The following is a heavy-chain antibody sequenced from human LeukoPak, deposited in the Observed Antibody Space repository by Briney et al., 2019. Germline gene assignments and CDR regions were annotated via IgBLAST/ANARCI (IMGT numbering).Heavy chain of an antibody. CDR2: IKQDGSEK. J-gene: IGHJ4*02. CDR3: ARFDSSGYYPFDY. V-gene: IGHV3-7*04. D-gene: IGHD3-22*01. CDR1: GFTFSSYW. Sequence: SGGSLRLSCAASGFTFSSYWMSSVRQAPGKGLEWVANIKQDGSEKYYVDSVKGRFTISRDNAKNSLYLQMNSLRAEDTAVYYCARFDSSGYYPFDYWGQGTLVTVSS.